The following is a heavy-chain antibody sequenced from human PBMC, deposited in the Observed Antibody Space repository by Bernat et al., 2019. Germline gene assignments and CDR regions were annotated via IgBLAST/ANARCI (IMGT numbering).Heavy chain of an antibody. CDR2: IRSKAYSYAT. CDR1: GFPFRDSS. V-gene: IGHV3-73*01. Sequence: EVQLVESGGGLVQPGGSLKLSCAASGFPFRDSSIHWVRQASGKGLEWVGRIRSKAYSYATTYAASVKDRFTISRDDSKNTAYLQMNSLKTGDTAVYYCSRRHCSGGSCYSDYWGQGTLVTVSS. CDR3: SRRHCSGGSCYSDY. D-gene: IGHD2-15*01. J-gene: IGHJ4*02.